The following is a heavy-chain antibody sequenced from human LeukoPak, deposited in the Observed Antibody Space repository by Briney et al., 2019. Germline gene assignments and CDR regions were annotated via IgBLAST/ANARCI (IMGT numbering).Heavy chain of an antibody. J-gene: IGHJ3*02. CDR2: IIPIFGTA. CDR3: ARVRDIVVVPDDAFDI. CDR1: GGTFSSYA. D-gene: IGHD2-2*01. Sequence: SVKVSCKASGGTFSSYAISWVRQAPGQGLEWMGGIIPIFGTANYAQKFQGRVTITTDESTSTAYMELSRLRSDDTAVYYCARVRDIVVVPDDAFDIWGQGTMVTVSS. V-gene: IGHV1-69*05.